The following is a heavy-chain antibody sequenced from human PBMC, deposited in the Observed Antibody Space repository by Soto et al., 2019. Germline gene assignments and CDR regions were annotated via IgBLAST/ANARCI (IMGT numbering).Heavy chain of an antibody. V-gene: IGHV3-9*01. CDR1: GFTYDDYA. D-gene: IGHD3-10*01. J-gene: IGHJ4*02. CDR2: ISWNSGSI. Sequence: GGSLRLSCAASGFTYDDYAMHWVRQAPGKGLEWVSGISWNSGSIGYADSVKGRFTISRDNAKNSLYLQMNSLRAEDTALYYCAKVSTSGSGSYYIDYWGQGTLVTVSS. CDR3: AKVSTSGSGSYYIDY.